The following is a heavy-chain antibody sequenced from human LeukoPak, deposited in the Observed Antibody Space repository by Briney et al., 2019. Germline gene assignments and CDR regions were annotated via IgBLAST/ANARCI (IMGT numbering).Heavy chain of an antibody. J-gene: IGHJ6*02. CDR1: GFTFSSYG. CDR2: ISYDGSNK. Sequence: PGGSLRLSCAASGFTFSSYGMHWVRQAPGKGLEWVAVISYDGSNKYYADSVKGRFTISRDNSKNTLYLQMNSLRAEDTAVYYCARVCRGGSLGYYYGMDVWGQGTTVTASS. V-gene: IGHV3-30*03. D-gene: IGHD2-15*01. CDR3: ARVCRGGSLGYYYGMDV.